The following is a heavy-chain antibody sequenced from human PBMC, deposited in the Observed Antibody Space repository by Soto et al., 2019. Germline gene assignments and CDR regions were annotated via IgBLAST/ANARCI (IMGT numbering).Heavy chain of an antibody. J-gene: IGHJ4*02. CDR1: GCTLPELS. Sequence: VPVQFWCKVYGCTLPELSMRGLRPAPGTWLELMGGFDPEDVETIYAQKFHGRVTMTEDTSTDTAYMELSSLRSEDTAVYYGATVVTVTGPGWGRPSEYWGRGTRVTVSA. CDR3: ATVVTVTGPGWGRPSEY. V-gene: IGHV1-24*01. D-gene: IGHD6-19*01. CDR2: FDPEDVET.